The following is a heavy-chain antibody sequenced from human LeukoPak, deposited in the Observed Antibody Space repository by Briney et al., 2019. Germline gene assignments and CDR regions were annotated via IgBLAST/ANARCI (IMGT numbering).Heavy chain of an antibody. Sequence: GASVKVSCKASGYTFTGYYMHCVRQAPGHGLEWMGWINPNNGDTHYAQKFQGTVTMTRDTSISTAYMELSSLGSDDTAVYYCARGVAGVYFYYYMDVWGKGTTVTVSS. J-gene: IGHJ6*03. V-gene: IGHV1-2*02. CDR3: ARGVAGVYFYYYMDV. CDR1: GYTFTGYY. CDR2: INPNNGDT. D-gene: IGHD1-14*01.